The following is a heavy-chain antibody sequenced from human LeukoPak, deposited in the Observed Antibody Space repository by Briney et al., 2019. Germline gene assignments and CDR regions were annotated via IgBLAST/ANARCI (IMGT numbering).Heavy chain of an antibody. Sequence: PGGSLRLSCVASGFTFSSFAMTWVRQAPGKGLEWVSSISGGSSYIYYADSLKGRFTISRDNAKNSLYLQMDSLRAEDTAVYYCARYYDTGGYYLDSWGQGTRVTVSS. J-gene: IGHJ4*02. CDR2: ISGGSSYI. CDR3: ARYYDTGGYYLDS. V-gene: IGHV3-21*01. D-gene: IGHD3-22*01. CDR1: GFTFSSFA.